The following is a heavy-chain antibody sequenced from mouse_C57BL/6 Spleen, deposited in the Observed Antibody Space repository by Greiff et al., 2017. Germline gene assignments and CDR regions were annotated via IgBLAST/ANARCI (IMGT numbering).Heavy chain of an antibody. V-gene: IGHV1-15*01. D-gene: IGHD1-1*01. CDR2: IDPETGGT. CDR1: GYTFTDYE. Sequence: VQLQQSGAELVRPGASVTLSCKASGYTFTDYEMHWVKQTPVHGLEWIGAIDPETGGTAYNQKFKGKAILTADKSSSTAYMELRSLTSEDSAVYYCTRYNYGSPYYWGQGTTLTVSS. J-gene: IGHJ2*01. CDR3: TRYNYGSPYY.